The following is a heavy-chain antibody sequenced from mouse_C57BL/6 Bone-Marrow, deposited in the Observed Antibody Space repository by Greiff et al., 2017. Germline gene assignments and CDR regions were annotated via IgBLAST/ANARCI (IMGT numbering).Heavy chain of an antibody. CDR3: ALLFYYAMDY. V-gene: IGHV1-81*01. CDR2: IYPRSGNT. CDR1: GYTFTSYG. D-gene: IGHD2-10*01. Sequence: VKVVESGAELARPGASVKLSCKASGYTFTSYGISWVKQRTGQGLEWIGEIYPRSGNTYYNEKFKGKATLTADKSASTAYMELLSLTSEDSSVYFWALLFYYAMDYWGQGTSVTVSS. J-gene: IGHJ4*01.